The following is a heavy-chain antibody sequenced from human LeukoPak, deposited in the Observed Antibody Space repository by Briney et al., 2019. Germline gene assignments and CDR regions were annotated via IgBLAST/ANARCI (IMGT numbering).Heavy chain of an antibody. CDR1: GFTVSSNY. CDR3: ARDSRFGELPYYYYGMDV. CDR2: IYSGGST. V-gene: IGHV3-53*01. D-gene: IGHD3-10*02. J-gene: IGHJ6*04. Sequence: GGYLRLSCAASGFTVSSNYMSWVRQAPGKGLEWVSVIYSGGSTYYADSVKGRFTISRDNSKNTLYLQMNSLRAEDTAVYYCARDSRFGELPYYYYGMDVWGKGTTVTVSS.